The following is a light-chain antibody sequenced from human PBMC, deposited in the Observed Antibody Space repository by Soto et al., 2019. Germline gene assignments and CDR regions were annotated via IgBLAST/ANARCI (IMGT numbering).Light chain of an antibody. V-gene: IGKV3-20*01. CDR2: YAS. J-gene: IGKJ1*01. Sequence: EFVLTQSLATLSLSQGARAPPFCSPSQRSSTYLAGYQQKPGQAPRLLINYASNKATSIPARFSSSSPGTNVTLTIIRREPDDYAVFYCQQYGSAPETFGQGTKVDIK. CDR1: QRSSTY. CDR3: QQYGSAPET.